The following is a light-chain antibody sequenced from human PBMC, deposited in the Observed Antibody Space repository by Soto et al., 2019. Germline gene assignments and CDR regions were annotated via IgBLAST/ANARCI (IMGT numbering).Light chain of an antibody. Sequence: QSVLTQPASVSGSPGQSITISCTGTNSDVGTHNLVSWYQQHPGKAPKLIIYEGTKRPSGVSNRFSGSKAGITASLTISGLQADDEAEYFCISYKTDDTFVFGTGTKVTVL. V-gene: IGLV2-14*02. CDR3: ISYKTDDTFV. CDR1: NSDVGTHNL. CDR2: EGT. J-gene: IGLJ1*01.